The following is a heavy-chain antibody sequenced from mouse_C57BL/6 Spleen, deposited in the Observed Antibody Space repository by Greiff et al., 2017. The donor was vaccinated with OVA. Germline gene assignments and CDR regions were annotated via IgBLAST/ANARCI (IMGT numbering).Heavy chain of an antibody. D-gene: IGHD1-1*01. V-gene: IGHV2-2*01. Sequence: VKLMESGPGLVQPSQSLSITCTVSGFSLTSYGVHWVRQSPGKGLEWLGVIWSGGSTDYNAAFISRLSISKDNSKSQVFFKMNSLQADDTAIYYCARGPLLRWYFDVWGTGTTVTVSS. CDR2: IWSGGST. J-gene: IGHJ1*03. CDR1: GFSLTSYG. CDR3: ARGPLLRWYFDV.